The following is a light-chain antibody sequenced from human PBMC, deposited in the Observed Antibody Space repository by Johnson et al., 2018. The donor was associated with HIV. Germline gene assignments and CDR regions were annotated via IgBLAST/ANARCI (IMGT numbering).Light chain of an antibody. CDR1: SSNIGNNY. CDR2: ENN. J-gene: IGLJ1*01. Sequence: QSVLTQPPSVSAAPGQKVTISCSGSSSNIGNNYVSWYQQLPGTAPKLLIYENNKRPSGIPDRFSGSKSGTSATLGINGLQTGDEADYYCGTWDISLIAYVFGPGTTVTVL. V-gene: IGLV1-51*02. CDR3: GTWDISLIAYV.